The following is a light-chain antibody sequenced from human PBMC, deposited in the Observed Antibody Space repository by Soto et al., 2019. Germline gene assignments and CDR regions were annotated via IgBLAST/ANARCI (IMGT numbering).Light chain of an antibody. J-gene: IGKJ1*01. CDR1: QSISGT. CDR3: QQYGSSLTWT. CDR2: AAS. Sequence: EIVMTQSRATLSVSPGGRATLSCRASQSISGTLAWYQQKPGQAPRLLIFAASSRASGIPDRFSGSGSGTDFTLTISRLEPEDFAVYYCQQYGSSLTWTFGQGTKVDI. V-gene: IGKV3-20*01.